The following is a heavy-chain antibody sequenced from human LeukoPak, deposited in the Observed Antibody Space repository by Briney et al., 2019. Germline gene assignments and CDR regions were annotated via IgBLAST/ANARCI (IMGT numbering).Heavy chain of an antibody. CDR3: ARGYFDSSGYSNPFDH. J-gene: IGHJ4*02. D-gene: IGHD3-22*01. V-gene: IGHV4-59*01. Sequence: SETLSLTCTVSGASIRSSYWSWIRQSPGKGLEWIGYIYHSGNTNYNPSLESRVTMSIDTSKNQFSLKLSSVTAADTAVYYCARGYFDSSGYSNPFDHWGQGTLVTVSS. CDR2: IYHSGNT. CDR1: GASIRSSY.